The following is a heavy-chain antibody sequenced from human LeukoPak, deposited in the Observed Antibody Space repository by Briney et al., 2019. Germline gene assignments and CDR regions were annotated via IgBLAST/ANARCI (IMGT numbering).Heavy chain of an antibody. V-gene: IGHV3-23*01. CDR2: ISGSGGST. Sequence: PWGSLRLSCAASGFTFSSYAMSWVRQAPGKGLEWVSAISGSGGSTYYADSVKGRFTISRDNSKNTLYLQMNSLIAEDTAVYYCAKALDSSSSPRDLWGRGTLVTVSS. CDR3: AKALDSSSSPRDL. D-gene: IGHD6-13*01. CDR1: GFTFSSYA. J-gene: IGHJ2*01.